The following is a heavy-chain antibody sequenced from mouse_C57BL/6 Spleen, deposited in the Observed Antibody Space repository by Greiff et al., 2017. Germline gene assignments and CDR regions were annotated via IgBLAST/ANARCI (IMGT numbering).Heavy chain of an antibody. CDR1: GYTFTSYW. Sequence: VQLQQPGAELVKPGASVKLSCKASGYTFTSYWMHWVKQRPGQGLEWIGMIHPNSGSTNYNEKFKGKATLTVDKSSSTAYMQLSSLTSEDSAVYYCASGSSSWFAYWGQGTLVTVSA. D-gene: IGHD1-1*01. V-gene: IGHV1-64*01. J-gene: IGHJ3*01. CDR2: IHPNSGST. CDR3: ASGSSSWFAY.